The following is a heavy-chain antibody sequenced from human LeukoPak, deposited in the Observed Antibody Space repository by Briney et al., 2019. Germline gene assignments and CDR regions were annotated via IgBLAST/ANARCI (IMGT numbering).Heavy chain of an antibody. D-gene: IGHD2-8*01. CDR1: GGSISRYY. CDR2: IYSSGST. V-gene: IGHV4-4*07. Sequence: KSSETLSLTCTVSGGSISRYYWSWNRQPAGKGLEWIGLIYSSGSTNYNPSLKSRVTMSVDTSKNQFSLKLSSVTAADTAVYYCARDLDCTNGVCHGIFDYWGQGTLVTVSS. J-gene: IGHJ4*02. CDR3: ARDLDCTNGVCHGIFDY.